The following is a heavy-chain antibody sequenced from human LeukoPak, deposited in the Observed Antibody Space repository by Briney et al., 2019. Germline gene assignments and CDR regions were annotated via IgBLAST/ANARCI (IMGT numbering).Heavy chain of an antibody. CDR2: IDPSDSYT. CDR1: GYSFTSYW. V-gene: IGHV5-10-1*01. CDR3: ARLRGYCSSTSCYATPYYYYGMDV. J-gene: IGHJ6*04. Sequence: RTGESLKISCKGSGYSFTSYWISWVRQMPGKGLEWMGRIDPSDSYTNYSPSFQGHVTISADKSISTAYLQWSSLKASDTAMYYCARLRGYCSSTSCYATPYYYYGMDVWGKGTTVTVSS. D-gene: IGHD2-2*01.